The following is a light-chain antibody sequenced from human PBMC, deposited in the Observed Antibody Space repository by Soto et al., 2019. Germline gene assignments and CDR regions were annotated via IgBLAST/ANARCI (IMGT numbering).Light chain of an antibody. CDR3: XXXXXXPLT. CDR2: GAS. J-gene: IGKJ4*01. Sequence: EVVLTQSPGTLSLSPGERATLSCRASQSVSSSYLAWYQQKPGQAPRLLIYGASSRATGIPDRFSGSGSGTDFTLTISRLEXXXXXXXXXXXXXXXPLTFGGGTKVEIK. CDR1: QSVSSSY. V-gene: IGKV3-20*01.